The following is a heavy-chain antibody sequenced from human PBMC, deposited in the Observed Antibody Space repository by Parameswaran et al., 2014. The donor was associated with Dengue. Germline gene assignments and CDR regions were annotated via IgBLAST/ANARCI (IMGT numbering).Heavy chain of an antibody. D-gene: IGHD3-3*01. J-gene: IGHJ3*02. Sequence: SWVRQAPGQGLEWMGWISAYNGNTNYAQKLQGRVTMTTDTSTSTAYMELRSLRSDDTAVYYCARDHYDFWSGYYEMKAFDIWGQGTMVTVSS. CDR2: ISAYNGNT. CDR3: ARDHYDFWSGYYEMKAFDI. V-gene: IGHV1-18*01.